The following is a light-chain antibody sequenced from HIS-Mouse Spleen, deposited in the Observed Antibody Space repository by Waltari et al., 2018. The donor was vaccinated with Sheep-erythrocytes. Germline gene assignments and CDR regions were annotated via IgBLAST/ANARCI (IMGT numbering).Light chain of an antibody. CDR2: DAS. CDR3: QQYDNLLT. Sequence: DIQMTQSPSSLSASVGDRVTITYQASQDISNYLNWYQQKPGKAPKLLIYDASNLETGVPSRFSGSGSVTDFTFTISSLQPEDIATYYCQQYDNLLTFGGGTKVEIK. CDR1: QDISNY. V-gene: IGKV1-33*01. J-gene: IGKJ4*01.